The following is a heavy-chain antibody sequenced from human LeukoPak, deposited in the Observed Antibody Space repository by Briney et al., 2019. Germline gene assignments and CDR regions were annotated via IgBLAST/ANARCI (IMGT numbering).Heavy chain of an antibody. CDR3: APTGYYDSSGYYFDY. D-gene: IGHD3-22*01. Sequence: GGSLRLSCAASGFTFSSYAMSWVRQAPGKGLEWVSAISGSGGSTYYADSVKGRFTISRDNSKNTLYLQMNSLRAEDTAVYYCAPTGYYDSSGYYFDYWGQGTLVTVSS. CDR1: GFTFSSYA. CDR2: ISGSGGST. V-gene: IGHV3-23*01. J-gene: IGHJ4*02.